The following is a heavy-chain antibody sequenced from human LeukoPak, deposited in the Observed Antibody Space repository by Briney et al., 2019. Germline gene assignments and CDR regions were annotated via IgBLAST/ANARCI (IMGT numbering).Heavy chain of an antibody. CDR1: GFTFDDYA. D-gene: IGHD6-6*01. V-gene: IGHV3-9*03. J-gene: IGHJ4*02. CDR2: ISWNSGSI. CDR3: AKDIAAYSSSQTFDY. Sequence: PGRSLRLSCAAPGFTFDDYAMHWVRQAPGPGLEWVSGISWNSGSIGYADSVKGRFTISRDNAKNSLYLQMNSLRAEDMALYYCAKDIAAYSSSQTFDYWGQGTLVTVSS.